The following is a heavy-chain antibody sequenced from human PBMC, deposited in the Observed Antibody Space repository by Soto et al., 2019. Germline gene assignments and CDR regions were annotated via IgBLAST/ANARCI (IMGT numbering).Heavy chain of an antibody. CDR1: GFTFSSYG. J-gene: IGHJ6*02. V-gene: IGHV3-30*18. CDR3: AKGGRDTAMDNYYYYGMDV. CDR2: ASYDGSNK. D-gene: IGHD5-18*01. Sequence: PGGSLRLSCAASGFTFSSYGMHWVRQAPGKGLEWVAVASYDGSNKYYADSVKGRFTISRDNSKNTLYLQMNSLRAEDTAVYYCAKGGRDTAMDNYYYYGMDVWGQGTTVTVSS.